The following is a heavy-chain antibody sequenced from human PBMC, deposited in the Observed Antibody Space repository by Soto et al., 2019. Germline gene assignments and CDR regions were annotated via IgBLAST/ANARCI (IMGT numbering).Heavy chain of an antibody. D-gene: IGHD2-2*01. CDR3: ARALNIVVVPAAPKCGMDV. J-gene: IGHJ6*02. CDR2: ISSSSSYI. V-gene: IGHV3-21*01. CDR1: GFTFSSYS. Sequence: KPGGSLRLSCAASGFTFSSYSMNWVRQAPGKGLEWVSSISSSSSYIYYADSVKGRFTISRDNAKNSLYLQMNSLRAEDTAVYYCARALNIVVVPAAPKCGMDVWGQGTTVTVSS.